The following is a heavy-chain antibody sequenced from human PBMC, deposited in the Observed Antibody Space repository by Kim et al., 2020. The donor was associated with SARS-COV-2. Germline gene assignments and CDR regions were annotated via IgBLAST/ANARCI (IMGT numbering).Heavy chain of an antibody. J-gene: IGHJ4*02. Sequence: STYHHPSLKSRVTIAVDTSKNQFSLKLSSVTAADTAVYYCAREGDTALDYWGQGTLVTVSS. CDR3: AREGDTALDY. V-gene: IGHV4-30-2*05. D-gene: IGHD5-18*01. CDR2: ST.